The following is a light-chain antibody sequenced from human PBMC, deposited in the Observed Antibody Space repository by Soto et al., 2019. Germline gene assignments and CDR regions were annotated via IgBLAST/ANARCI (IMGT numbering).Light chain of an antibody. CDR3: QQANSFPRT. V-gene: IGKV1-12*01. CDR1: QGIGSW. CDR2: PAS. J-gene: IGKJ1*01. Sequence: DLQMTQSPSSVSASVGDRVTITWRASQGIGSWLAWYQQKPGKAPKLLIYPASSLQSGVPSRFSGSGAGTEFTLTISSLQPEDFATYYCQQANSFPRTFGQGTKVEIK.